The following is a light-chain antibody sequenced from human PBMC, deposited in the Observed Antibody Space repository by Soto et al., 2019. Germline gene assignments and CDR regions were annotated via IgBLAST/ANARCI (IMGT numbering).Light chain of an antibody. V-gene: IGKV3-20*01. CDR1: QSVSSSY. CDR2: GAS. Sequence: EIVLTQSPGTLSLSPGEIATLSFSASQSVSSSYLAWYQQKPGQAPRLLIYGASSRATGIPDRFSGSGSGTDFTLTISRLEPEDSAVYYCQQYGGSPPYTFGQGTKVDIK. CDR3: QQYGGSPPYT. J-gene: IGKJ2*01.